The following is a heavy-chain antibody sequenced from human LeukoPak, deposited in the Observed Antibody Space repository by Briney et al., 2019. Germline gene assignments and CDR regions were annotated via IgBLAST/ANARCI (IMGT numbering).Heavy chain of an antibody. CDR2: ISGSGGNT. CDR1: GFTFSNYA. V-gene: IGHV3-23*01. D-gene: IGHD2-21*02. CDR3: AKDQGGGDYEAPFDY. Sequence: GGSLRLSCAASGFTFSNYAMSWVRQAPGKGLEWVSAISGSGGNTYYADSVKGRFTISRDNSKNTLYLQMNSLRAEDTAVYYCAKDQGGGDYEAPFDYWGQGTLVTVSS. J-gene: IGHJ4*02.